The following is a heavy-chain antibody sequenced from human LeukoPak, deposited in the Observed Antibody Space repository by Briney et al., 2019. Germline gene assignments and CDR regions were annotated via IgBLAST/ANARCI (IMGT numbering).Heavy chain of an antibody. J-gene: IGHJ5*02. V-gene: IGHV4-59*02. CDR3: ARRIIARGLGQENWFDP. CDR2: ILCSGTT. Sequence: SETLSLTCTVSGASVTSYYWNWIRQPPGKGLEWIGYILCSGTTNYNSSLNSRVTMSLDTSKNQFSLELSSVTAADTAVYYCARRIIARGLGQENWFDPWGQGILVTVSS. D-gene: IGHD3-16*01. CDR1: GASVTSYY.